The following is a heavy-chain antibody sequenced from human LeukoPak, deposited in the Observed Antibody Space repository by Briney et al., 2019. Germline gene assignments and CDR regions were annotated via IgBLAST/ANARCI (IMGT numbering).Heavy chain of an antibody. V-gene: IGHV3-53*01. CDR1: GFTVSSNY. D-gene: IGHD1-26*01. CDR2: IYSSGNT. Sequence: PGGSLRLSCAASGFTVSSNYMSCVRQAPGKGLEWVSIIYSSGNTYYADSVKGRFTISRDTSKNTLYLQMNSLRAEDTAFYYCAREVGATRGLDPWGQGTLVTVSS. J-gene: IGHJ5*02. CDR3: AREVGATRGLDP.